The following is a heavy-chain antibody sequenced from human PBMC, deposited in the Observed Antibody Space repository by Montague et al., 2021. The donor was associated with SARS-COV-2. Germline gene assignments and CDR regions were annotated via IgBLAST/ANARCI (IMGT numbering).Heavy chain of an antibody. CDR2: IYYTGST. D-gene: IGHD4/OR15-4a*01. V-gene: IGHV4-59*01. CDR3: ARANYGEWGYYGLDV. CDR1: GGSIGTYY. J-gene: IGHJ6*02. Sequence: SETLSLTCTVSGGSIGTYYWNWIRQSPGEGLEWLGYIYYTGSTKSSSSLKRRVTISMDTSRDQLSLRLKSVTAAAAAVYYCARANYGEWGYYGLDVWGQGTTVTV.